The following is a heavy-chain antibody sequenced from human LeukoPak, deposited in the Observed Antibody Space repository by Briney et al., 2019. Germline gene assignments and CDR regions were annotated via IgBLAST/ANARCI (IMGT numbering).Heavy chain of an antibody. CDR3: AKDGKEWDYSQTNYMDV. Sequence: GGSLRLSCAASGFTLSSYGMHWVRQAPGKGLEWVAFIRYDGSNKYYADSVKGRFTISRDNSKNTLYLQMNSLRAEDTAVYYCAKDGKEWDYSQTNYMDVWGKGTTVTVSS. CDR1: GFTLSSYG. V-gene: IGHV3-30*02. J-gene: IGHJ6*03. D-gene: IGHD4-11*01. CDR2: IRYDGSNK.